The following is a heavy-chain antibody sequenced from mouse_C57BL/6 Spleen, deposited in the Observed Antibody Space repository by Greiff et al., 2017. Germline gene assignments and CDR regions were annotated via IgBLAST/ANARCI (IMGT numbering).Heavy chain of an antibody. D-gene: IGHD1-1*01. CDR2: IFPRDGST. CDR1: GYTFTDHT. Sequence: VQLQQSDAELVKPGASVKISCKVSGYTFTDHTIHWMKQRPEQGLEWIGYIFPRDGSTKYNEKFKGKATLTADKSSSTAYMQLNSLTSEDSAIYFCARHGSSGYYAMDYWGQGTSVTVSS. CDR3: ARHGSSGYYAMDY. J-gene: IGHJ4*01. V-gene: IGHV1-78*01.